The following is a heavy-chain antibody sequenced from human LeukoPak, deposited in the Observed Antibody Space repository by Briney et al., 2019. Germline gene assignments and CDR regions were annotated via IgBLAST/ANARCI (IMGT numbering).Heavy chain of an antibody. J-gene: IGHJ3*02. D-gene: IGHD3-10*01. CDR3: ARALRAGGRGVFGKRATDDAFDI. CDR1: GYTFTGYY. Sequence: ASVKVSCKASGYTFTGYYMHWVRQAPGQGLEWMGWINPNSGGTNYAQKFQGRVTMTRDTSISTAYMELSRLRSDDTAVYYCARALRAGGRGVFGKRATDDAFDIWGQGRLVSVSS. V-gene: IGHV1-2*02. CDR2: INPNSGGT.